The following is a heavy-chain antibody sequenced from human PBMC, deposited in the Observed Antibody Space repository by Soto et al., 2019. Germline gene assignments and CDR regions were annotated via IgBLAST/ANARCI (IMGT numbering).Heavy chain of an antibody. CDR1: GFTVSSNY. Sequence: GGSLRLSCAASGFTVSSNYVGWVRQAPGKGLEWVSVIYSGGSTYYADPVKGRFTISRDNSKNTLYLQMNSLRAEDTAVYYCARDGGYSSGSDVWGQGTTVTVSS. J-gene: IGHJ6*02. V-gene: IGHV3-66*01. CDR3: ARDGGYSSGSDV. D-gene: IGHD6-19*01. CDR2: IYSGGST.